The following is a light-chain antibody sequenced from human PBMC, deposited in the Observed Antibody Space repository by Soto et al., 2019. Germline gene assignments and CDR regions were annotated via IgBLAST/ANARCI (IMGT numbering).Light chain of an antibody. CDR1: QSVSSNY. CDR2: GAS. Sequence: EIVLTQSPGTLSLSPGERATLSCRASQSVSSNYLAWYQQKPGQAPKLLIYGASSRATGIPDRFSGSGSGTHFILTISRLEPEDLAMYYGQQSGKSCPLTFGGGTKREI. V-gene: IGKV3-20*01. CDR3: QQSGKSCPLT. J-gene: IGKJ4*01.